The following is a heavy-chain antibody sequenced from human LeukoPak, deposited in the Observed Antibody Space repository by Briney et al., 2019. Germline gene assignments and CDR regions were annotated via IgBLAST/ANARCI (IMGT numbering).Heavy chain of an antibody. V-gene: IGHV1-8*01. Sequence: ASVKVSCMASGYTFTSYDINWVRQATEQGLEWMGWMNPNSGNTGYAQKFQGRVTMTRNTSISTAYMELSSLRSEDTAVYYCARAGLQGRGSIAALGYWGQGTLVTVSS. J-gene: IGHJ4*02. CDR2: MNPNSGNT. D-gene: IGHD6-6*01. CDR3: ARAGLQGRGSIAALGY. CDR1: GYTFTSYD.